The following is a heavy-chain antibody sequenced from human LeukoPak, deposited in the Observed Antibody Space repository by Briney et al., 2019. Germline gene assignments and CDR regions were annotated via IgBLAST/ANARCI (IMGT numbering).Heavy chain of an antibody. D-gene: IGHD2-2*01. Sequence: GGSLRLSCAASGFTFDNYGMHWVRQAPGKGLEWVAFIRSDGSIKYYADSVKGRFTISRDISKNTLYLQVNSLRAEDTAVYFCAKDVPAAYFDYWGQGTLVTVSS. CDR3: AKDVPAAYFDY. J-gene: IGHJ4*02. CDR1: GFTFDNYG. CDR2: IRSDGSIK. V-gene: IGHV3-30*02.